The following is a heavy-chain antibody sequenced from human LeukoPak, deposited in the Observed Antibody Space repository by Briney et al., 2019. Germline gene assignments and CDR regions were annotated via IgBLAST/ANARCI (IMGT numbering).Heavy chain of an antibody. Sequence: PGGSLRLSCGASGFTFSGHSMTWVRQAPGKGLEWVANLNLDGSERFYVDFVKGRFTISRDNADNSMYLQMNSLRAEDTAVYYCGRVIAGAIDYWGQGTLVTASS. CDR2: LNLDGSER. CDR3: GRVIAGAIDY. CDR1: GFTFSGHS. D-gene: IGHD6-13*01. V-gene: IGHV3-7*01. J-gene: IGHJ4*02.